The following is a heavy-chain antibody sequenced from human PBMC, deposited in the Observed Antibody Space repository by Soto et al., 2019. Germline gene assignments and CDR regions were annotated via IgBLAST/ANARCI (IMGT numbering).Heavy chain of an antibody. Sequence: PGESLKISCKASGYNFHAFWIHWVRQRPGKGLEWLGKIDPSDSYTNYSPSFEGHVTISTDNSITTAYLHWSSLRASDTALYFCARVHKNWFDSWAQGTMVTDSS. CDR1: GYNFHAFW. J-gene: IGHJ5*01. V-gene: IGHV5-10-1*01. CDR3: ARVHKNWFDS. CDR2: IDPSDSYT.